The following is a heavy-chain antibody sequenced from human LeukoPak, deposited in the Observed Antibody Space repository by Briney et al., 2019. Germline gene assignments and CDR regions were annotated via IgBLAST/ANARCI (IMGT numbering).Heavy chain of an antibody. V-gene: IGHV4-34*01. CDR3: ARAFHQYYYDSSGYYCDY. Sequence: PSETLSLTCAVYGGSFSGYYWSWIRQPPGKGLEWIREINHSGSTNYNPSLKSRVTISVDTSKNQFSLKLSSVTAADTAVYYCARAFHQYYYDSSGYYCDYWGQGTLVTVSS. D-gene: IGHD3-22*01. CDR2: INHSGST. CDR1: GGSFSGYY. J-gene: IGHJ4*02.